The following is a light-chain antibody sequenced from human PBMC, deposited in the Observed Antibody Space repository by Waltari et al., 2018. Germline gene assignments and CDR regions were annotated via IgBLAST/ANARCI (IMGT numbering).Light chain of an antibody. CDR1: SSDVGGYNY. CDR3: SSYTSSSTLV. Sequence: QSALTQPASVSGSPAPSITISCTGTSSDVGGYNYVSWYQQHPGKAPKLMIYDVINRPSGVSKLFSGSTSGNTASLTISGLQAEDDADYYCSSYTSSSTLVFGGGTKLTVL. V-gene: IGLV2-14*03. J-gene: IGLJ2*01. CDR2: DVI.